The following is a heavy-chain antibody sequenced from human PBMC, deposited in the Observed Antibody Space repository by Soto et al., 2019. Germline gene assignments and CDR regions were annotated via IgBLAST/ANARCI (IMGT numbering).Heavy chain of an antibody. J-gene: IGHJ4*02. CDR2: ISAYNGNT. CDR3: ARDAGRSSGWLDY. CDR1: GYTFTSYG. V-gene: IGHV1-18*04. D-gene: IGHD6-19*01. Sequence: QVQLVQSGAEVKKPGASVKVSCKASGYTFTSYGISWVRQAPGQGLEWMGWISAYNGNTNYAQKLQGRVTMTTDTAASRAYMGLRSLRSDDTAVYYCARDAGRSSGWLDYWGQGTLVTVSS.